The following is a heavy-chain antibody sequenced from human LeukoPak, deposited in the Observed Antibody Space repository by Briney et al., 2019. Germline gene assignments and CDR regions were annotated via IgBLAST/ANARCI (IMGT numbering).Heavy chain of an antibody. CDR1: GFTFSSYG. CDR2: IWYDGSNK. CDR3: AREGPRGNSQFDY. V-gene: IGHV3-33*01. D-gene: IGHD2/OR15-2a*01. J-gene: IGHJ4*02. Sequence: GGSLRLSCAASGFTFSSYGMHWVRQAPGKGLEWVALIWYDGSNKYYTDSVKGRLTISRDNSKNTLYLQMNSLRAEDTAVYYCAREGPRGNSQFDYWGQGTLVTVSS.